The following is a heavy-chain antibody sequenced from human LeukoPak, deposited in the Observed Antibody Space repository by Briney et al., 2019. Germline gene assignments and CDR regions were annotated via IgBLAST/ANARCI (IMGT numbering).Heavy chain of an antibody. J-gene: IGHJ4*02. D-gene: IGHD2-15*01. V-gene: IGHV3-23*01. CDR1: GFTFSSYA. CDR2: ISASGGTT. CDR3: ARGCGGSCYSGIY. Sequence: GGSLRLSCVASGFTFSSYAMSWVRQAPGKRLEWVSSISASGGTTFYADSVKGRFTISRDNSKNTLYLQMNSLTAEDTAVYYCARGCGGSCYSGIYWGQGTLVTVSS.